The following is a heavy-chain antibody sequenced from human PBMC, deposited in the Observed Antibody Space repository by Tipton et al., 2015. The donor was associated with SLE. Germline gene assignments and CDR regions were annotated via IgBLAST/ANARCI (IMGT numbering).Heavy chain of an antibody. CDR3: ARAPGLERDYFYYYYMDV. V-gene: IGHV4-59*12. CDR1: GGSISDFY. D-gene: IGHD3/OR15-3a*01. J-gene: IGHJ6*03. CDR2: IDYSGTT. Sequence: TLSLTCTVSGGSISDFYWSWMRQSPGRGLEWIGYIDYSGTTKYNPSLESRVTISVDTSKNQFSLKLSSVTAADTAVYFCARAPGLERDYFYYYYMDVWGKGTTVTVSS.